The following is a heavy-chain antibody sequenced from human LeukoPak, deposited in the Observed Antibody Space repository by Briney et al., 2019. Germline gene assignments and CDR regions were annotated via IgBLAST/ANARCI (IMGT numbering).Heavy chain of an antibody. Sequence: SETLSLTCTVSGGSISSYYWSWIRQPPGKGLEWIGYIYYSGSTNSNPSLKSRVTISVDTSKNQFSLKLSSVTAADTAVYYCARQGGAAAALNDYWGQGTLVTVSS. V-gene: IGHV4-59*08. CDR3: ARQGGAAAALNDY. CDR1: GGSISSYY. CDR2: IYYSGST. J-gene: IGHJ4*02. D-gene: IGHD6-13*01.